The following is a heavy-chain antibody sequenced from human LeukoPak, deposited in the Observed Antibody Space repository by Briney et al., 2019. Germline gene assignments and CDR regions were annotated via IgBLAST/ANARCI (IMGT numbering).Heavy chain of an antibody. J-gene: IGHJ2*01. CDR3: ARRGSGSWYFDL. Sequence: PSESLPLTCTVSGGSISSSSNYWGWIRQPPGKGLEWIGSIYYSGSTYDNPSLKSRVTISVDTSKNQFPLKLSSVPAADTAVYYCARRGSGSWYFDLWGRGTLVTVSS. CDR1: GGSISSSSNY. D-gene: IGHD3-10*01. CDR2: IYYSGST. V-gene: IGHV4-39*01.